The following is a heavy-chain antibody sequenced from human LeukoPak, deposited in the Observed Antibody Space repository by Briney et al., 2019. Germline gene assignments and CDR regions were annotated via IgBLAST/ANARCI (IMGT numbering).Heavy chain of an antibody. CDR2: MNPNSGNT. Sequence: ASVKVSCKASGYTFTGYYMHWVRQAPGQGLEWMGWMNPNSGNTGYAQKFQGRVTMTEDTSTDTAYMELSSLRSEDTAVYYCATGVPAAMGDYYYYYMDVWGKGTTVTVSS. J-gene: IGHJ6*03. V-gene: IGHV1-8*02. CDR1: GYTFTGYY. CDR3: ATGVPAAMGDYYYYYMDV. D-gene: IGHD2-2*01.